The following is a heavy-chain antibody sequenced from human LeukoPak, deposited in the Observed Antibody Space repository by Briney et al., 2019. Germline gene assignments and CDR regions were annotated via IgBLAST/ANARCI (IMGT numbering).Heavy chain of an antibody. CDR1: GFTFSSYG. D-gene: IGHD3/OR15-3a*01. V-gene: IGHV3-53*01. CDR3: ARVKGLVFDY. J-gene: IGHJ4*02. Sequence: GGSLRLSCAASGFTFSSYGMHWVRQAPGKGLEWVSVIYSGGSTYYADSVKGRFTISRDNSKNTLYLQMNSLRAEDTAVYYCARVKGLVFDYWGQGTLVTVSS. CDR2: IYSGGST.